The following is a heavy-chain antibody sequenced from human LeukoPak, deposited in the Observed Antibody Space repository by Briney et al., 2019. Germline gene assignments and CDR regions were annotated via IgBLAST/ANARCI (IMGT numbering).Heavy chain of an antibody. V-gene: IGHV1-3*01. CDR3: ARGYGDYSDYFDY. D-gene: IGHD4-17*01. CDR1: GYTFTSYA. J-gene: IGHJ4*02. Sequence: ASVKVSCKASGYTFTSYAMHWVRQAPGQRLEWMGWINAGNGNTKYSQKFRGRVTITRDTSASTAYMELSSLRSEDTAVYYCARGYGDYSDYFDYWGQGTLVTVSS. CDR2: INAGNGNT.